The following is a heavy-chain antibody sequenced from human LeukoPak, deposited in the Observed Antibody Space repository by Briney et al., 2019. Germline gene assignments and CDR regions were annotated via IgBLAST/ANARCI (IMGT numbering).Heavy chain of an antibody. J-gene: IGHJ6*03. CDR2: ISSSGSTI. CDR1: GFTVSSNY. CDR3: ARDPSRQGYYYYYYMDV. Sequence: PGGSLRLSCAASGFTVSSNYMTWVRQAPGKGLEWVSYISSSGSTIYYADSVKGRFTISRDNAKNSLYLQMNSLRAEDTAVYYCARDPSRQGYYYYYYMDVWGKGTTVTVSS. V-gene: IGHV3-48*03.